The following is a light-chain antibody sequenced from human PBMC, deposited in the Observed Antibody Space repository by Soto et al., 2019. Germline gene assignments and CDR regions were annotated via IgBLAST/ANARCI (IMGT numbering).Light chain of an antibody. J-gene: IGKJ1*01. V-gene: IGKV1-39*01. CDR2: AAS. Sequence: DIQMTQSPSSLSASVGDRVTITCRASQSISSYLHWYQQKPGKAPKLLIYAASNLQTGVPSRFSASGSGTDFTLTLNSLQPEDFATYYCQKYNSYSQTFGQGTKVDIK. CDR1: QSISSY. CDR3: QKYNSYSQT.